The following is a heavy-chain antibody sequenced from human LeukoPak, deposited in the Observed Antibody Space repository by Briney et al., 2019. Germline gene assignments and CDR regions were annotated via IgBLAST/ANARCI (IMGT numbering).Heavy chain of an antibody. Sequence: GGSLRLSCAAPGFTFSSYNMNWVRQAPGKGLEWVSSISSSSSTIYYADSVKGRFTISRDNAKNSLYLQMNSLRAEDTAVYYCARAGPSPGYWGQGTLVTVSS. J-gene: IGHJ4*02. CDR1: GFTFSSYN. CDR3: ARAGPSPGY. CDR2: ISSSSSTI. V-gene: IGHV3-48*01.